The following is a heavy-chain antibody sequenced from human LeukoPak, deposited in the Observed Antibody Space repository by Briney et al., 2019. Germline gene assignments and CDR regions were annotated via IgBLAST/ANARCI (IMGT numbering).Heavy chain of an antibody. V-gene: IGHV7-4-1*02. J-gene: IGHJ4*02. CDR2: INTNTGNP. CDR3: ARGPRSPRKYSSGWLDFDY. D-gene: IGHD6-19*01. Sequence: GASVKVSCKASGYTFTSYAMNWVRQAPGQGLEWMGWINTNTGNPTYAQGFTGRFVFSLDTSVSTAYLQISSLKAEDTAVYYCARGPRSPRKYSSGWLDFDYWGQGTLVTVSS. CDR1: GYTFTSYA.